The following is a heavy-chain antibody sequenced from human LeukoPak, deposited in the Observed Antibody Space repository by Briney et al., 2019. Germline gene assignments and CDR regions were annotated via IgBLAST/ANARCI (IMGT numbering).Heavy chain of an antibody. CDR2: IYPGDSDT. D-gene: IGHD3-3*01. CDR1: GYSFTSYW. J-gene: IGHJ6*03. Sequence: GESLKVSCKGSGYSFTSYWIGWVRQMPGKGLEWMGIIYPGDSDTRYSPSFQGQVTISADKSISTAYLQWSSLKASDTAMYYCARSWGSPNSYYDFWSGYYTSYYYYYMDVWGKGTTVTISS. CDR3: ARSWGSPNSYYDFWSGYYTSYYYYYMDV. V-gene: IGHV5-51*01.